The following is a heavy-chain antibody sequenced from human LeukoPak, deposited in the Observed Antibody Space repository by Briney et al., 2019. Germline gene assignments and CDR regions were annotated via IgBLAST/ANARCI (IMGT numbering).Heavy chain of an antibody. D-gene: IGHD1-26*01. CDR1: GFTFRSYA. CDR3: AKHLLVGGTRGAYAFDI. CDR2: ISGGAGTT. J-gene: IGHJ3*02. V-gene: IGHV3-23*01. Sequence: QAGGSLRLSCAASGFTFRSYAMNWVRQAPGKGLEWVSVISGGAGTTYYADSVKGRFTISRDSSKNTLDLQMNSLRAEDTAGYYCAKHLLVGGTRGAYAFDIWGRGTMVTVSS.